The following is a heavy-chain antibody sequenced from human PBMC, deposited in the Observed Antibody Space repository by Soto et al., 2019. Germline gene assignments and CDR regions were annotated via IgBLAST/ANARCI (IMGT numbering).Heavy chain of an antibody. CDR2: IIPIFGTA. J-gene: IGHJ4*02. Sequence: QVQLVQSGAEVKKPGSSVKVSCKASGGTFSSYSINWVRQAPGQGIEWKGEIIPIFGTANYAQKFQARVTITADASTSTAYMELSSLRSEDTAVYYCARDGGRHSGGVDYGGEGTLVTVSS. CDR3: ARDGGRHSGGVDY. D-gene: IGHD1-26*01. CDR1: GGTFSSYS. V-gene: IGHV1-69*01.